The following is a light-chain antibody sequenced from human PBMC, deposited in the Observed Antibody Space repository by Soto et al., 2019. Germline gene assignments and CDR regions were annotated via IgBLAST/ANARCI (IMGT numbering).Light chain of an antibody. Sequence: EIVMTQSPATLSVSPGERATLSCRASQSVSSNLAWYQQKPGQAHRLLIYGAYTRATDIQARFSGSGSGTDSTLTTRSLQSEDFAVYYCKQYNNWPLTFGGGTKVDIK. CDR1: QSVSSN. CDR2: GAY. V-gene: IGKV3-15*01. J-gene: IGKJ4*01. CDR3: KQYNNWPLT.